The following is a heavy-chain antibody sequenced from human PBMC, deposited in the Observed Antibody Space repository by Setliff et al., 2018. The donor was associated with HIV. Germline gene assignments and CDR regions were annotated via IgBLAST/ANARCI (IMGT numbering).Heavy chain of an antibody. CDR3: ARDQGSPPSRGDI. V-gene: IGHV4-61*09. CDR1: GGYISSGSHY. CDR2: IYTSGFS. Sequence: SETLSLTCTVSGGYISSGSHYWRWIRQPAGKGLEWIGHIYTSGFSNYNPSLKSRVTISLDTSKNQSSLNLTSVTAADTALYYCARDQGSPPSRGDIWGQGTMVTVSS. J-gene: IGHJ3*02.